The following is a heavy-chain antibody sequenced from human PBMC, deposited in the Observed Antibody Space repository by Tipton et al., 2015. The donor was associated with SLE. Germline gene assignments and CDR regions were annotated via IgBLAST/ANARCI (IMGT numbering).Heavy chain of an antibody. CDR2: IYYSGST. J-gene: IGHJ4*02. Sequence: TLSLTCTVSGDSISNSRYYWVWIRQPPGKGLEWIGNIYYSGSTYHNPSLKSRVTISVDKSKNQFSLKLSSVSAADTAVYYCARGTYHYDGGGSRIRNYFDSWGQGTLVSVSS. CDR3: ARGTYHYDGGGSRIRNYFDS. D-gene: IGHD3-22*01. V-gene: IGHV4-39*07. CDR1: GDSISNSRYY.